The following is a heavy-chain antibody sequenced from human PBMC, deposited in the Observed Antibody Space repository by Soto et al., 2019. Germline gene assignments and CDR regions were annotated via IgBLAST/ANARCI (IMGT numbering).Heavy chain of an antibody. V-gene: IGHV3-33*01. J-gene: IGHJ6*03. CDR2: IWYDGGNK. D-gene: IGHD3-9*01. CDR3: ARVDWGSSSSPYMDV. CDR1: GFTFSSYG. Sequence: GGSLRLSCAASGFTFSSYGMHWVRQAPGKGLEWVAVIWYDGGNKYYADSVKGRFTISRDNSKNTLYLQMNSLRAEDTAVYYCARVDWGSSSSPYMDVWGKGTTVTVSS.